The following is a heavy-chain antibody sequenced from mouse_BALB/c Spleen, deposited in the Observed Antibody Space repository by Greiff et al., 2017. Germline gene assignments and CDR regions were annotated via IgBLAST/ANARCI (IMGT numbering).Heavy chain of an antibody. V-gene: IGHV5-9-3*01. CDR2: ISSGGSYT. Sequence: EGKLMESGGGLVKPGGSLKLSCAASGFTFSSYAMSWVRQTPEKRLEWVATISSGGSYTYYPDSVKGRFTISRDNAKNTLYLQMSSLRSEDTAMYYCARHGGYYDYAMDYWGQGTSVTVSS. CDR1: GFTFSSYA. CDR3: ARHGGYYDYAMDY. D-gene: IGHD2-3*01. J-gene: IGHJ4*01.